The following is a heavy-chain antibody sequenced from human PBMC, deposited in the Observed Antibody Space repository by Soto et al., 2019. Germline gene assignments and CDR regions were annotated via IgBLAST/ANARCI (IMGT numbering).Heavy chain of an antibody. Sequence: EVQLVQSGGDMVQPGGSLRLSCVASGFTFSTYWMTWVRQAPGMRLEWVAGIKEDGSEEVYVDSVKGRFSISRDNAKTSLYLQLNSLRAEDTAVYYCATAISSPFSNFDSWGQGSLVTVSS. CDR1: GFTFSTYW. V-gene: IGHV3-7*01. D-gene: IGHD2-2*01. CDR2: IKEDGSEE. J-gene: IGHJ4*02. CDR3: ATAISSPFSNFDS.